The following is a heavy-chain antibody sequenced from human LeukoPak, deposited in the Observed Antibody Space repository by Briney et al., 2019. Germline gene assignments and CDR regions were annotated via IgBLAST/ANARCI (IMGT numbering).Heavy chain of an antibody. CDR1: GFTVSSNY. CDR2: IYSGGNT. D-gene: IGHD3-10*01. V-gene: IGHV3-53*01. CDR3: ARDSGSGSGNFDY. Sequence: GSVRLSCAASGFTVSSNYMNWVRQAPGKGLEWVSVIYSGGNTYYADSVKGRFTISRDNFKNTLYLQMNSLRAEDTALYYCARDSGSGSGNFDYWGQGTLVTVSS. J-gene: IGHJ4*02.